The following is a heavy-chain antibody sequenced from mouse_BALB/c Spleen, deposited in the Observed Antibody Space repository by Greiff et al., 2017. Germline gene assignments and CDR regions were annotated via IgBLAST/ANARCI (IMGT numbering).Heavy chain of an antibody. D-gene: IGHD1-3*01. CDR2: ISSGGSYT. Sequence: EVKLQESGGGLVQPGGSRKLSCAASGFTFSSYGMSWVRQTPDKRLEWVATISSGGSYTYYPDSVKGRFTISRDNAKNTLYLQMSSLKSEDTAMYYCARLTYYYAMDYWGQGTSVTVSS. J-gene: IGHJ4*01. V-gene: IGHV5-6*03. CDR3: ARLTYYYAMDY. CDR1: GFTFSSYG.